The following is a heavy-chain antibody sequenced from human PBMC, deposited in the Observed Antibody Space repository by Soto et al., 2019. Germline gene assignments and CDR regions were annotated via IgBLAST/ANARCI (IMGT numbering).Heavy chain of an antibody. CDR2: ISGSGGST. V-gene: IGHV3-23*01. D-gene: IGHD3-22*01. Sequence: PGGSLRLSCAASGFTFSSYAMSWVRQAPGKGLEWVSAISGSGGSTYYADSVKGRFTISRDNSKNTLYLQMNSLRAEDTAVYYCAKASRHPVLYYYDSSGYYGFDDWGQGTLVTVSS. CDR1: GFTFSSYA. CDR3: AKASRHPVLYYYDSSGYYGFDD. J-gene: IGHJ4*02.